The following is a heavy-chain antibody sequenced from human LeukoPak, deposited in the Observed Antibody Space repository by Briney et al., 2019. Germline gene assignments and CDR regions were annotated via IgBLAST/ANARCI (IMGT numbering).Heavy chain of an antibody. CDR3: TRDDFSGSYCD. CDR2: ISGSGGST. Sequence: GGSLRLSCAASGFTFSSYAMSWVRQAPGKGLEWVSAISGSGGSTYYADSVKGRFTISRDNTRNSLYLQMNSLRADDTATYYCTRDDFSGSYCDWGQGTLVTVSS. D-gene: IGHD1-26*01. CDR1: GFTFSSYA. J-gene: IGHJ4*02. V-gene: IGHV3-23*01.